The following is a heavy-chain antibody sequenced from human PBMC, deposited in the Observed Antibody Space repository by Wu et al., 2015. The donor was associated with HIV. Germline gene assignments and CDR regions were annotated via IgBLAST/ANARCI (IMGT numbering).Heavy chain of an antibody. J-gene: IGHJ3*02. D-gene: IGHD3-3*01. CDR3: ARARPYYDFWSGPPIGFDI. Sequence: QGHLVQSGPEVKSPGASVKVSCKASGYSFSAYYMHWVRQAPGQGLEYLGWIIPSSGDTRYAPNFQGRVTMTRDTSINTVYMELTRLKSDDTAVYYCARARPYYDFWSGPPIGFDIWGQGTMVTVSS. V-gene: IGHV1-2*02. CDR2: IIPSSGDT. CDR1: GYSFSAYY.